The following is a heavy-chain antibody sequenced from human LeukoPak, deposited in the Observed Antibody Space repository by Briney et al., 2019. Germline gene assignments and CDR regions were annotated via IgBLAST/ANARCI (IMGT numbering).Heavy chain of an antibody. CDR2: INHSGST. CDR1: GGSFSGYY. Sequence: SETLSLTCAVYGGSFSGYYWSWIRQPPGKGLEWIGEINHSGSTNYNPSLKSRVTISVDTSKNQFSLKLSSVTAADTALYYCARGLSSSSKGSVHWFDPWGQGTLVTVSS. J-gene: IGHJ5*02. CDR3: ARGLSSSSKGSVHWFDP. V-gene: IGHV4-34*01. D-gene: IGHD6-6*01.